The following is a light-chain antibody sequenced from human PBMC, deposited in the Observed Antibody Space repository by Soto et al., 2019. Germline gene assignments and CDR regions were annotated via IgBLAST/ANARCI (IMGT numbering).Light chain of an antibody. Sequence: EIILTQSPDTLSLSPGERATLSCRASQTVSSNYLAWCQQRPGQAPRLLIYGASTRAAGIPDRFSGSGSGTDFTLTISRLESGDFAVYYCQQYGSSPLTFGGGTKVDI. CDR1: QTVSSNY. CDR3: QQYGSSPLT. CDR2: GAS. V-gene: IGKV3-20*01. J-gene: IGKJ4*01.